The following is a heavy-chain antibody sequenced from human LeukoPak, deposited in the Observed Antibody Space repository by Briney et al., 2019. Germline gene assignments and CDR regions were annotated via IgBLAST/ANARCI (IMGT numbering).Heavy chain of an antibody. CDR2: IYYSGST. CDR3: ERIVVVPAAYGAWFDP. J-gene: IGHJ5*02. CDR1: GGSISSYY. V-gene: IGHV4-59*01. D-gene: IGHD2-2*01. Sequence: SETLSLTCTVSGGSISSYYWSWIRQPPGKGLEWIGYIYYSGSTNYNPSLKSRVTISVDTSKNQFSLKLSSVTAADTAVYYCERIVVVPAAYGAWFDPWGQGTLVTVSS.